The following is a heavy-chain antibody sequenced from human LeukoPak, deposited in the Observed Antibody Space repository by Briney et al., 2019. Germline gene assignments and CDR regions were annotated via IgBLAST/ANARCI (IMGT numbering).Heavy chain of an antibody. D-gene: IGHD5-24*01. CDR2: IYPDDSDT. V-gene: IGHV5-51*01. J-gene: IGHJ4*02. CDR3: ARQSRDGYNQGDY. Sequence: VESLKISCKGSGYSFTSYWIGWVRQMPGKGLEWMGIIYPDDSDTKYSPSFQGQVTISADKSISTAYLQWSSLKASDTAMYYCARQSRDGYNQGDYWGQGTLVTVSS. CDR1: GYSFTSYW.